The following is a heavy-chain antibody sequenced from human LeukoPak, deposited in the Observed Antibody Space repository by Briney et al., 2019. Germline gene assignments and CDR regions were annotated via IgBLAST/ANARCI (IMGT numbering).Heavy chain of an antibody. CDR3: TSTPTYYYDTSGQRD. Sequence: PGGSLRLSCAASGFTFSNAWMTWVRQAPGKGLEWVGRIKRKTDGGTTDYAAPVKGRFTISRDDSKNTLYLQMNTLKTEDTAVYYCTSTPTYYYDTSGQRDWGQGTLVIVSS. CDR1: GFTFSNAW. V-gene: IGHV3-15*01. CDR2: IKRKTDGGTT. J-gene: IGHJ4*02. D-gene: IGHD3-22*01.